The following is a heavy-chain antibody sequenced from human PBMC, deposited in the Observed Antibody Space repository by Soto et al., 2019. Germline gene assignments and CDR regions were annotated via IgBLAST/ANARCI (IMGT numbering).Heavy chain of an antibody. J-gene: IGHJ5*02. CDR3: ARPATAVRVFGWFDP. Sequence: QVQLVESGGGVVQPGRSLRLSCAASGFTFSSYAMHWVRQAPGKGLEWVAVISYDGSNKYYADSVKGRFTISRDNSKNTLYRQMNSLRAEDTAVYYCARPATAVRVFGWFDPWGQGTLVTVSS. CDR1: GFTFSSYA. D-gene: IGHD4-17*01. V-gene: IGHV3-30-3*01. CDR2: ISYDGSNK.